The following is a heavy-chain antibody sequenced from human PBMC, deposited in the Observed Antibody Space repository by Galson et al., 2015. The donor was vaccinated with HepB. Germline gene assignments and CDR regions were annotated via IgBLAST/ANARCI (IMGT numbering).Heavy chain of an antibody. CDR3: ARDGRHTGYSSSWTDAFDI. Sequence: SVKVSCKASGYTFTSYGISWVRQAPGQGLEWMGWISAYNGNTNYAQKLQGRVTMTTDTSTSTAYIELRSLRSDDTAVYYCARDGRHTGYSSSWTDAFDIWGQGTMVTVSS. CDR1: GYTFTSYG. V-gene: IGHV1-18*04. J-gene: IGHJ3*02. D-gene: IGHD6-13*01. CDR2: ISAYNGNT.